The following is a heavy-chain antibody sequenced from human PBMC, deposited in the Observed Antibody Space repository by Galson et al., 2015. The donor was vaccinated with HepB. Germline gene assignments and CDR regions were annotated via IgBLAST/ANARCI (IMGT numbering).Heavy chain of an antibody. CDR3: ARRAHYYGSGSEEDY. CDR2: IYPGDSDT. V-gene: IGHV5-51*03. J-gene: IGHJ4*02. D-gene: IGHD3-10*01. Sequence: QSGAEVKKPGESLKISCKGSGYSFTSYWIGWVRQMPGKGLEWMGIIYPGDSDTRHSPSFQGQVTISADKSISTAYLQWSSLKASDTAMYYCARRAHYYGSGSEEDYWGQGTLVTVSS. CDR1: GYSFTSYW.